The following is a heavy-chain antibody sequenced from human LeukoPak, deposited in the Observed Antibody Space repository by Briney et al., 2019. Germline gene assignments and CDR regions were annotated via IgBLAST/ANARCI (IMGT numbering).Heavy chain of an antibody. CDR1: GFTVSSNY. CDR2: IYSGGST. V-gene: IGHV3-66*01. J-gene: IGHJ4*02. D-gene: IGHD2-21*02. CDR3: ARDQASCGGDCYDDY. Sequence: GGSLRLSCAASGFTVSSNYMSWVRQAPGKGLEWVSVIYSGGSTYYADSVKGRFTISRDNSKNTLYLQMNSLRAEDTAVYYCARDQASCGGDCYDDYWGQGTLVTVSS.